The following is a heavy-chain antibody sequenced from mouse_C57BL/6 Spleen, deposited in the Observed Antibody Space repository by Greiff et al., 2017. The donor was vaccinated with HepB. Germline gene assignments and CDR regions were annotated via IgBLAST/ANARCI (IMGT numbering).Heavy chain of an antibody. D-gene: IGHD1-1*01. CDR2: INYDGSST. V-gene: IGHV5-16*01. CDR3: ARFITTAYYFDY. CDR1: GFTFSDYY. Sequence: EVKLVESEGGLVQPGSSMKLSCTASGFTFSDYYMAWVRQVPEKGLEWVANINYDGSSTYYLDSLKSRFIISRDNAKNILYLQMSSLKSEDTATYYCARFITTAYYFDYWGQGTTLTVSS. J-gene: IGHJ2*01.